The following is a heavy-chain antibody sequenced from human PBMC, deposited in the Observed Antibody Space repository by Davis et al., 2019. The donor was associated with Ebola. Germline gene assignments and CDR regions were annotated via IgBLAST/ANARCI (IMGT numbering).Heavy chain of an antibody. CDR1: GDHVYGKNGA. CDR3: VRGWGRTGLGV. Sequence: PSETLSLTCAISGDHVYGKNGAWNWNSQSPSRGLEWLGRTYYTSKWFNDYAVSVKSRITINPDTSKNQFSLQLNSVTPEDSAVYYCVRGWGRTGLGVWGQGTTVTVSS. V-gene: IGHV6-1*01. D-gene: IGHD1-26*01. CDR2: TYYTSKWFN. J-gene: IGHJ6*02.